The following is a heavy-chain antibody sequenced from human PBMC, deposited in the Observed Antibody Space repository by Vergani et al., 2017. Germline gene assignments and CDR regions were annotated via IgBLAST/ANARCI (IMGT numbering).Heavy chain of an antibody. CDR2: IDHTGRP. Sequence: QVQLQQWGGGLLKPSETLSLTCVVNGGSFTSYHWTWIRQSPGEGLEWVGDIDHTGRPDYNPSLKSRLTMSVDQSRTQFSLTLNSVTATDTAIYFCARVNTETNGHLYYYYYMDVWGQGTAVTVS. J-gene: IGHJ6*03. CDR1: GGSFTSYH. D-gene: IGHD4-11*01. V-gene: IGHV4-34*01. CDR3: ARVNTETNGHLYYYYYMDV.